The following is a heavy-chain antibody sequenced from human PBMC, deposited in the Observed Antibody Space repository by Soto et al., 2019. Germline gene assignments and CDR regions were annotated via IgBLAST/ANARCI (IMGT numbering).Heavy chain of an antibody. Sequence: RSLRLSCTASGFTFGDYAMSWFRQAPGKGLEWVGFIRSKAYGGTTEYAASVKGRFTISRDDSKSIAYLQMNSLKTEDTAVYYCTPPGVTGYRDAFDISGQRTIVTVS. CDR3: TPPGVTGYRDAFDI. D-gene: IGHD3-9*01. CDR1: GFTFGDYA. V-gene: IGHV3-49*03. J-gene: IGHJ3*02. CDR2: IRSKAYGGTT.